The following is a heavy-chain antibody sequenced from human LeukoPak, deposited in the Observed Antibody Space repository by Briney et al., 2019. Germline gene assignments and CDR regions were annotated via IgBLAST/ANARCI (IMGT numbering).Heavy chain of an antibody. CDR2: MDPNSGNT. V-gene: IGHV1-8*01. J-gene: IGHJ4*02. CDR3: ARAYCSGGSCYDFLDY. Sequence: ASVKVSCKASGYTFTSYDINWVRQATGQGLEWMGWMDPNSGNTGYAQKFQGRVTMTRNTSISTAYMELSSLRSEDTAVYYCARAYCSGGSCYDFLDYWGQGTLVTVSS. CDR1: GYTFTSYD. D-gene: IGHD2-15*01.